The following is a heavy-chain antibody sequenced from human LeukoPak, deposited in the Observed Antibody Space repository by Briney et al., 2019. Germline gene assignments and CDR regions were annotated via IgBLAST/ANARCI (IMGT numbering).Heavy chain of an antibody. CDR2: IYSDGNT. D-gene: IGHD1-26*01. CDR1: GFTVSNNR. CDR3: ARGGAGFDY. V-gene: IGHV3-53*01. J-gene: IGHJ4*02. Sequence: GGSLRLSCAASGFTVSNNRLSWVRQAPGMGLEWVSTIYSDGNTYYPDSVKGRFTISRDGSKNTLYLQLNSLRTEDTAIYYCARGGAGFDYWGQGTLVTVSS.